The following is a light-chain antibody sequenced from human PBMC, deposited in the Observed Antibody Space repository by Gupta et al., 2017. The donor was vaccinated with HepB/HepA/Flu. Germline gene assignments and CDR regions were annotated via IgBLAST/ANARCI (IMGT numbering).Light chain of an antibody. Sequence: EIVLTQSPGTLSLSQGERATLSCRASQSVSSSYIAWYQQKTGQAPRLLIYGASSRATSIPDRFSGSGSGTDFTLIISRLEPEDFAVYYCQQYGSSPTLTFGGGTKVESK. CDR3: QQYGSSPTLT. CDR1: QSVSSSY. J-gene: IGKJ4*01. V-gene: IGKV3-20*01. CDR2: GAS.